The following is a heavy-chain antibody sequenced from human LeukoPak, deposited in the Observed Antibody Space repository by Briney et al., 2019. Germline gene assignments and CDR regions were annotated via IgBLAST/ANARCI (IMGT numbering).Heavy chain of an antibody. D-gene: IGHD6-13*01. J-gene: IGHJ6*04. CDR2: IYYSGST. Sequence: PSEALSLTCTVPGGSISSYYWSWIRQPPGKGLEWIGYIYYSGSTNYNPSLKSRVTISVDTSKNQFSLKLSSVTAADTAVYYCAGSIAAAGTGGMDVWGKGTTVTVSS. CDR3: AGSIAAAGTGGMDV. CDR1: GGSISSYY. V-gene: IGHV4-59*01.